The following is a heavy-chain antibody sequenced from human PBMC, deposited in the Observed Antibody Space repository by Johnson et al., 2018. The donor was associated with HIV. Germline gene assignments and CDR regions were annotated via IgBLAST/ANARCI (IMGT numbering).Heavy chain of an antibody. CDR2: IGTAGDT. D-gene: IGHD5-12*01. CDR1: GFTFSSYD. V-gene: IGHV3-13*01. J-gene: IGHJ3*02. Sequence: VQLVESGGGLVQPGGSLKLSCAASGFTFSSYDMHWVRQATGKGLEWVSAIGTAGDTYYQGSVKGRFTISRENAKNSLDLQMNSLRAGDTAVYYCATDIRSGYRNAAFDIWGRGTMVTVSS. CDR3: ATDIRSGYRNAAFDI.